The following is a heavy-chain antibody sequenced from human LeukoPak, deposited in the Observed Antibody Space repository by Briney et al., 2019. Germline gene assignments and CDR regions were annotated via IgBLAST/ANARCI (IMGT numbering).Heavy chain of an antibody. CDR3: ARDLFRSGRVLPAH. CDR1: GFTFSSYS. Sequence: PGGSLRLSYAASGFTFSSYSMNWVRQAPGKGLEWVSSISSSSSYIYYADSVKGRFTISRDNAKNSLYLQMNSLRAEDTAVYYCARDLFRSGRVLPAHWGQGTLVTVSS. D-gene: IGHD3-10*01. V-gene: IGHV3-21*01. CDR2: ISSSSSYI. J-gene: IGHJ4*02.